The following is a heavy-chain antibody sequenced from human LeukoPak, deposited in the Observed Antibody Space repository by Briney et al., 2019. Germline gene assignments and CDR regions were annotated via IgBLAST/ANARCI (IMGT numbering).Heavy chain of an antibody. Sequence: ASVKVSCKTSGYNFNRIALHWVRQAPGQSLEWMGWINAGTGDSKSSHKFQDRVTITRDTSTTTAYMELNSLRSEDTAVYFCAAFLNSGNYFFYFEYWGQGTLVTVSS. D-gene: IGHD1-26*01. CDR3: AAFLNSGNYFFYFEY. CDR1: GYNFNRIA. V-gene: IGHV1-3*01. CDR2: INAGTGDS. J-gene: IGHJ4*02.